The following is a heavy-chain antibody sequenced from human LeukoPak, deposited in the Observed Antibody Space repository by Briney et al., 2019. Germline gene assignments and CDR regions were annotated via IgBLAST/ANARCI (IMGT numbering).Heavy chain of an antibody. V-gene: IGHV3-30*18. CDR3: AKDYYCSSTSCSGYFDY. D-gene: IGHD2-2*01. J-gene: IGHJ4*02. CDR1: GFTFSSYG. CDR2: ISYDGSNK. Sequence: PGGSLRLSCAASGFTFSSYGMHWVRPAPGKGLEWVAVISYDGSNKYYADSVKGRFTISRDNSKNTLYLQMNSLRAEDTAVYYCAKDYYCSSTSCSGYFDYWGQGTLVTVSS.